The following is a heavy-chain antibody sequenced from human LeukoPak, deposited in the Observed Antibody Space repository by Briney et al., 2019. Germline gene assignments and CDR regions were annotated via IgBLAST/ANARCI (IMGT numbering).Heavy chain of an antibody. CDR2: IYYSGST. D-gene: IGHD3-10*01. V-gene: IGHV4-39*01. CDR3: ARSLLWFGELLFGYFDY. Sequence: KPSETLSLTCTVSGGSISSSSYYWGWIRQPPGKGLEWIGSIYYSGSTYYNPSLKSRVTISVDTSKNQFSLKLSSVTAADTAVYYCARSLLWFGELLFGYFDYWGQGTLVTVSS. J-gene: IGHJ4*02. CDR1: GGSISSSSYY.